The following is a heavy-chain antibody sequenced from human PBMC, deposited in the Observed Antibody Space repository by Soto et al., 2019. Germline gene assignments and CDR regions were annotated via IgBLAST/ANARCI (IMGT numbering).Heavy chain of an antibody. CDR2: ITGSGNIR. J-gene: IGHJ4*02. CDR3: AKGRGAGQTGASCCDY. D-gene: IGHD2-15*01. CDR1: GFTFTSYA. V-gene: IGHV3-23*01. Sequence: EVQLLESGGGLAQPGGSLRLSCVASGFTFTSYAMSWVRQAPGKGPEWVSSITGSGNIRYYADSVKGRFTISKDNSKNTVYLQMSSLRAEDTAVYFCAKGRGAGQTGASCCDYWGQGTLVTVSS.